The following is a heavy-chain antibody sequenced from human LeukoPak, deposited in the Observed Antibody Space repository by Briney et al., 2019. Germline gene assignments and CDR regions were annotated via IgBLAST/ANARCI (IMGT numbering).Heavy chain of an antibody. V-gene: IGHV4-34*01. J-gene: IGHJ3*02. CDR2: INHSGST. Sequence: PSETLSLTCAVYGGSFSGYYWSWIRQPPGKGLEWIGEINHSGSTNYNPSLKSRVTISVDTSKNQFSLKLSSVTAADTAVYYCARAGYCGGDCMHAFDIWGQGTMVTVSS. D-gene: IGHD2-21*02. CDR1: GGSFSGYY. CDR3: ARAGYCGGDCMHAFDI.